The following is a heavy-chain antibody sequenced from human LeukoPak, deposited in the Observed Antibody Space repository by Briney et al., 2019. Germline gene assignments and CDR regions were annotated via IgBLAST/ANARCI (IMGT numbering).Heavy chain of an antibody. CDR1: GYTFTGYY. CDR2: INPNSGGT. D-gene: IGHD3-10*01. CDR3: ARLGPVIRGESDS. V-gene: IGHV1-2*02. J-gene: IGHJ4*02. Sequence: GASVKVSCKASGYTFTGYYMHWVRQAPGQGLEWMGWINPNSGGTNYAQKFQGRVTMTRDTSISTAYMELSRVRSDDTAVYYCARLGPVIRGESDSWGQGTLVTVSS.